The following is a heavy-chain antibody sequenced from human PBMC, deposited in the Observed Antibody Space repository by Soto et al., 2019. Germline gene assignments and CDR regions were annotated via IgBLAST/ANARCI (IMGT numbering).Heavy chain of an antibody. CDR2: IIPIFGSA. V-gene: IGHV1-69*01. J-gene: IGHJ6*02. CDR1: RGIFSSYT. CDR3: ARVSNTGMVNSLYYAMDV. Sequence: QVQLLQSGAEVKEPGSSGKVSCTASRGIFSSYTINWVRQAPGRGLEWLGWIIPIFGSASYVQKLQGRVTITADESTSTVHMELRSLRSEDTAVSYCARVSNTGMVNSLYYAMDVWGQGTTVTVSS. D-gene: IGHD5-18*01.